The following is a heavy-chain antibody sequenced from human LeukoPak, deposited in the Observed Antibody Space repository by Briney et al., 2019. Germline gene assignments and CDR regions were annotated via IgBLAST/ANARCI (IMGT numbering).Heavy chain of an antibody. D-gene: IGHD6-13*01. Sequence: SETLSLTCTVSGGSISSSSYYWGWIRQPPGKGLEWIGSIYYSGSTYYNPSLKSRVTISVDTSKNQFSLKLSSVTAADTAVYYCARDKAAAGTAFDYWGQGTLVTVSS. CDR1: GGSISSSSYY. V-gene: IGHV4-39*07. CDR2: IYYSGST. J-gene: IGHJ4*02. CDR3: ARDKAAAGTAFDY.